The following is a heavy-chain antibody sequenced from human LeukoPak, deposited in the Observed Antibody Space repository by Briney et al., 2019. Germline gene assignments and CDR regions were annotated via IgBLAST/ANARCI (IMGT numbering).Heavy chain of an antibody. Sequence: SETLSLTCAVYGGSFSGYYWSWIRQPPGKGLEWIGEINHSGSTNYNPSLKSRVTISVDTSKNQFSLKLTSVTAADTAVYYCARDGRNSYGYNFDYWGQGILVTVSS. CDR3: ARDGRNSYGYNFDY. V-gene: IGHV4-34*01. CDR2: INHSGST. D-gene: IGHD4-17*01. CDR1: GGSFSGYY. J-gene: IGHJ4*02.